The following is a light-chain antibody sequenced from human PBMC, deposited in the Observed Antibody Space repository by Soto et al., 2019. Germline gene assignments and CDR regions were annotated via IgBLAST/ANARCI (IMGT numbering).Light chain of an antibody. CDR1: QSVRTTY. CDR2: DAS. V-gene: IGKV3-11*01. Sequence: EIVLTQSPGTLSLSPGERATLSCRASQSVRTTYLAWYQQKPGQAPRLLIYDASNRATGIPARFSGSGSGTDFTLTISSLEPEDFAVYYCQQRSNWPRTFGGGTKVDIK. J-gene: IGKJ4*01. CDR3: QQRSNWPRT.